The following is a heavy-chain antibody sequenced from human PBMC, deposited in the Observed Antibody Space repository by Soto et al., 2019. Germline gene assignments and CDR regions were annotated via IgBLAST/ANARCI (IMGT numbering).Heavy chain of an antibody. CDR2: ISARGGRS. D-gene: IGHD5-12*01. J-gene: IGHJ4*02. CDR1: GFSFSSYA. CDR3: SNGSFEYSASVDH. Sequence: EVQLLDSGGDLVQPGGSLRLACAASGFSFSSYAKVWVRQAPGKGQEWVSVISARGGRSYFADSVKGRFTISRDNSKTVFSQEMNSLRAEDSGTYFCSNGSFEYSASVDHWCQGTLVLVTS. V-gene: IGHV3-23*01.